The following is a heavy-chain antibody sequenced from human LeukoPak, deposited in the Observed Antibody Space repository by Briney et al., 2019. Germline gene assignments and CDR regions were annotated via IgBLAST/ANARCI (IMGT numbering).Heavy chain of an antibody. CDR1: GDSVSSNSAA. J-gene: IGHJ5*02. D-gene: IGHD2-2*01. Sequence: SQTLSLTCAISGDSVSSNSAAWNWIRQSPSRGLEWLGRTYYRSTWYNDYAVSVRGRITVNPDTSKNQFSLHLNSVTPEDTAVYYCARRLTQYDCFDPWGQGILVAVSS. CDR3: ARRLTQYDCFDP. CDR2: TYYRSTWYN. V-gene: IGHV6-1*01.